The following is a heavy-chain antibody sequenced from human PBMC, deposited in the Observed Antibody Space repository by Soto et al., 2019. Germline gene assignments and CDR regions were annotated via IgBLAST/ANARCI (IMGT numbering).Heavy chain of an antibody. D-gene: IGHD1-1*01. CDR2: TSHTGTT. CDR1: GVSISSDY. Sequence: QVQLQESGPGLVKPSETLSLTCTVSGVSISSDYWAWIRQSPGRGLEWIAYTSHTGTTDYSPSLKSRVTISLXTXXNQFSLXLXXVTAADTAVYYCARGPPWMDAFDIWGQGTKVTVSP. V-gene: IGHV4-59*01. CDR3: ARGPPWMDAFDI. J-gene: IGHJ3*02.